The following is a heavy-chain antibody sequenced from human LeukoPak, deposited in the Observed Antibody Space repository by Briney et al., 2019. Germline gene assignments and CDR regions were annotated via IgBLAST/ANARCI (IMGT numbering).Heavy chain of an antibody. V-gene: IGHV1-2*02. J-gene: IGHJ3*02. CDR1: GYTFTASS. CDR3: ASGRWEPYDAFDI. Sequence: ASVKVSCKASGYTFTASSMHWVRQAPGQGLEWMGWINPDSGATNYAQKFQGRVIMTRDTSISTAYLELSRLRSDDTALYHCASGRWEPYDAFDIWGQGTMVTVSS. CDR2: INPDSGAT. D-gene: IGHD1-26*01.